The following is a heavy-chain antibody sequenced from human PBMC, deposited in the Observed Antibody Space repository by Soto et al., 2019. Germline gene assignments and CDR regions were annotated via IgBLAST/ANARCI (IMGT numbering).Heavy chain of an antibody. CDR1: GYTFTGYY. V-gene: IGHV1-2*04. CDR2: INPNSGGT. J-gene: IGHJ4*02. CDR3: ARAAYDYVWGSYLRY. D-gene: IGHD3-16*02. Sequence: QVQLVQSGAEVKKPGASVKVSCKASGYTFTGYYMHWVRQAPGQGLEWMGWINPNSGGTNYAQKFQGWVTMTRDTSISTAYLELSRLGSDDTAVYYCARAAYDYVWGSYLRYWGQGTLVTVSS.